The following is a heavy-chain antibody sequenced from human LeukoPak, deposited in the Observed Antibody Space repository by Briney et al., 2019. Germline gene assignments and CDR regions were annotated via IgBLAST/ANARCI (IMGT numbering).Heavy chain of an antibody. Sequence: GGSLRLSCAASGFTFSSYWMSWVRQAPGKGLEWVAYIKQDVTEKYYVDSVKGRFTISRDNAKNSLYLQTNSLRAEDTAVYYCAELGITMIGGVWGKGTTVTISS. CDR3: AELGITMIGGV. V-gene: IGHV3-7*01. J-gene: IGHJ6*04. CDR1: GFTFSSYW. D-gene: IGHD3-10*02. CDR2: IKQDVTEK.